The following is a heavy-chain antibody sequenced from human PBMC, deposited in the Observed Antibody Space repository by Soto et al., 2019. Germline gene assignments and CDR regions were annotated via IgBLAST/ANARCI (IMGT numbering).Heavy chain of an antibody. CDR3: ANPIPKTGTTFGF. V-gene: IGHV3-23*01. D-gene: IGHD1-1*01. CDR1: GFTFSNFA. J-gene: IGHJ4*02. Sequence: GGSLRLSCVASGFTFSNFAMAWVRQAPGEGLEWVSAISGRGDDTFYADSMKGRFTISRDNSKDTLYLQINSLRAEDTAVYYCANPIPKTGTTFGFWGQGTLVTVSS. CDR2: ISGRGDDT.